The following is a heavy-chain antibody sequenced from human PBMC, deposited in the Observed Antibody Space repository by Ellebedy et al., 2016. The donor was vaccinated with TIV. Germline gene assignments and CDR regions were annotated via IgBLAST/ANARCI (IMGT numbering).Heavy chain of an antibody. J-gene: IGHJ4*02. CDR2: INDGDGHT. CDR1: GFTFSIYW. CDR3: APEPEDIEVEAAA. V-gene: IGHV3-23*01. Sequence: GESLKISCVTSGFTFSIYWMSWVRQAPGKGLEWVSAINDGDGHTFYADSVKGRFIISRDNSKSTLYLQMSSLRAEDTAVYYCAPEPEDIEVEAAAWGQGTLVTVSS. D-gene: IGHD2-2*01.